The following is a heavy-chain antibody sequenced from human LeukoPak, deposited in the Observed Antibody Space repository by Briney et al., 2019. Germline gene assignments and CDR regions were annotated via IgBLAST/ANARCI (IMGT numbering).Heavy chain of an antibody. CDR1: GFTFSSYS. CDR2: ISSSSSTI. D-gene: IGHD3-22*01. Sequence: GGSLRLSCAASGFTFSSYSMNWVRQAPGKGLEWVSYISSSSSTIYYADSVKGRFTISRDNAKNSLYLQMNSLRAEDTAVYYCAKEPPLNYYDSSGLPNYFDYWGQGTLVTVSS. J-gene: IGHJ4*02. CDR3: AKEPPLNYYDSSGLPNYFDY. V-gene: IGHV3-48*01.